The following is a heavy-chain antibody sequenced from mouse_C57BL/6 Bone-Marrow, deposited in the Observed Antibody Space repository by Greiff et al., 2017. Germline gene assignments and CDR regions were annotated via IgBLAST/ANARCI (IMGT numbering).Heavy chain of an antibody. CDR3: ARDYFDY. CDR1: GFTFSDFY. V-gene: IGHV7-1*01. CDR2: RRNKANDYTT. Sequence: EVKLVESGGGLVQSGRSLRLSCATSGFTFSDFYMEWVRPAPGKGLEWIAARRNKANDYTTEYSASVKGRFIVSRDTSQSILYLQMNALRAEDTAIYYCARDYFDYWGQGTTLTVSS. J-gene: IGHJ2*01.